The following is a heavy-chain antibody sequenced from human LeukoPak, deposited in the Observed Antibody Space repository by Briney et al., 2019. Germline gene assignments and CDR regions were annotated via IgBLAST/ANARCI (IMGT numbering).Heavy chain of an antibody. CDR1: GGSISSSSYY. V-gene: IGHV4-39*01. Sequence: PSETLSLTCTVSGGSISSSSYYWGWIRQPPGKGLEWIGSISYSGSTYYNPSLKSRVTISVDTSKNQFSLKLSSVTAADTAVYYCASLYSDGWLPLDAFDIWGQGTMVTVSS. CDR2: ISYSGST. CDR3: ASLYSDGWLPLDAFDI. J-gene: IGHJ3*02. D-gene: IGHD6-19*01.